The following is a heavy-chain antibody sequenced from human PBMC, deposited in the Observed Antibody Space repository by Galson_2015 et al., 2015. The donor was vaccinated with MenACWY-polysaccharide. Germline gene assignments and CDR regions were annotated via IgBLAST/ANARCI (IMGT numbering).Heavy chain of an antibody. CDR2: ISSSSSTI. V-gene: IGHV3-48*04. Sequence: SLRLSCAASGFTFSTYSMNWVRQAPGKGLEWVSYISSSSSTIYYADSVKGRFSISRDNAKNSLYLQMNTLRAEDTAVYYCARDFSHRDGYNRWGQGTLVTVSS. CDR3: ARDFSHRDGYNR. J-gene: IGHJ5*02. D-gene: IGHD5-24*01. CDR1: GFTFSTYS.